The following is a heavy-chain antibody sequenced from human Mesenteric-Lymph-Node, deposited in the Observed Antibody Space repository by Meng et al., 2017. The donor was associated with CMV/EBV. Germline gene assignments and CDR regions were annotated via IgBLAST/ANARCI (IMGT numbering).Heavy chain of an antibody. CDR3: ALYSSGWYP. CDR2: INPTGGTT. Sequence: ASVKVSCKASGFTFTIYYMHWVRQAPGQGLEWMGIINPTGGTTKYAQKFQGRVTMTRDTSTSTVYMELSSLKSEDTAVYYCALYSSGWYPWGQGTLVTVSS. D-gene: IGHD6-19*01. V-gene: IGHV1-46*03. CDR1: GFTFTIYY. J-gene: IGHJ5*02.